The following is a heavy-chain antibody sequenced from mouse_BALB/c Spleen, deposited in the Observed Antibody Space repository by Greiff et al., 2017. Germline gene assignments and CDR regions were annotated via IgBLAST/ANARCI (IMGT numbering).Heavy chain of an antibody. D-gene: IGHD2-3*01. V-gene: IGHV3-6*02. Sequence: ESGPGLVKPSQSLSLTCSVTGYSITSGYYWNWIRQFPGNKLEWMGYISYDGSNNYNPSLKNRISITRDTSKNQFFLKLNSVTTEDTATYYCARDGLVYDGYYRAYWGQGTLVTVSA. J-gene: IGHJ3*01. CDR1: GYSITSGYY. CDR2: ISYDGSN. CDR3: ARDGLVYDGYYRAY.